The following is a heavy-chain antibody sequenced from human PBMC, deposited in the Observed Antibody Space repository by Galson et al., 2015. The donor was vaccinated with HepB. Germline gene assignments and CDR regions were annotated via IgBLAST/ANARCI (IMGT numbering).Heavy chain of an antibody. J-gene: IGHJ3*02. V-gene: IGHV7-4-1*02. CDR3: ARAPLYGDYVGAFDI. D-gene: IGHD4-17*01. CDR2: INTNTGNP. Sequence: SVKVSCKASGYTFTSYAMNWARQAPGQGLEWMGWINTNTGNPTYAQGFTGRFAFSLDTSVSTAFLQISSLKTEDIAVSYCARAPLYGDYVGAFDIWGQGTMVTVSS. CDR1: GYTFTSYA.